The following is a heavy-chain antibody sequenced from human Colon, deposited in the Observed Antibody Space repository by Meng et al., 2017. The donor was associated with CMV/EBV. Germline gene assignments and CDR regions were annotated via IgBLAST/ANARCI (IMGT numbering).Heavy chain of an antibody. CDR1: GGHISDYY. CDR3: ARSLVGDILAGYLYFFDY. Sequence: GPLRPSCTVSGGHISDYYWGWIRQPPGKGLEWLGYTYKNGSTNYNPSLKSRASMSVDTSNNQFSLKLSSVTAADTAVYCCARSLVGDILAGYLYFFDYWGQGTQVTVSS. J-gene: IGHJ4*02. D-gene: IGHD3-9*01. CDR2: TYKNGST. V-gene: IGHV4-59*01.